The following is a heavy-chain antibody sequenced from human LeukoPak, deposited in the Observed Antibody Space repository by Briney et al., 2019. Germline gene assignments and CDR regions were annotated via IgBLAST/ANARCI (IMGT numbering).Heavy chain of an antibody. J-gene: IGHJ5*02. CDR2: MNPSSGNT. D-gene: IGHD1-26*01. Sequence: GASVKVSCKASGYTFTSYDINWVRQATGQGLEWMGCMNPSSGNTVYAQKFQGRVTMTRNTSISTAYMELRSLRSEDTAVYYCARGVGVGATNWFDPWGQGTLVTVSS. CDR3: ARGVGVGATNWFDP. V-gene: IGHV1-8*01. CDR1: GYTFTSYD.